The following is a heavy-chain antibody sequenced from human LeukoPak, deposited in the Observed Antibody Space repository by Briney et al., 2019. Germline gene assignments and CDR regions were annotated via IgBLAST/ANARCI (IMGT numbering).Heavy chain of an antibody. CDR1: GFTFSSYS. D-gene: IGHD6-13*01. Sequence: GGSLRLSCAASGFTFSSYSMNWVRQAPGKGLEWVSYISSSSSTIYYADSVKGRFTISRDNAKNSLYLQMNSLRDEDTAVYYSARVKDSSSWDFDYWGQGTLVTVSS. V-gene: IGHV3-48*02. CDR2: ISSSSSTI. CDR3: ARVKDSSSWDFDY. J-gene: IGHJ4*02.